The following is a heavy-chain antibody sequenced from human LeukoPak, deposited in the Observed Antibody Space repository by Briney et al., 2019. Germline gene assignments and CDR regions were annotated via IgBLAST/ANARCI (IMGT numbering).Heavy chain of an antibody. Sequence: SVKVSCKASGGTFSSYAISWVRQAPGQGLEWMGGIIPIFGTANYAQKFQGRVTITADESTSTAYMEPSSLRSEDTAVYYCAREGDGIVVVPAAMKYLDYYYYGMDVWGKGTTVTVSS. CDR1: GGTFSSYA. J-gene: IGHJ6*04. V-gene: IGHV1-69*01. CDR2: IIPIFGTA. D-gene: IGHD2-2*01. CDR3: AREGDGIVVVPAAMKYLDYYYYGMDV.